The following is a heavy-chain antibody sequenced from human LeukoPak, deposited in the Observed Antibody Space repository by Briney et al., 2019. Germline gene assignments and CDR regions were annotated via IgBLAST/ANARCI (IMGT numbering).Heavy chain of an antibody. J-gene: IGHJ5*02. CDR3: ARGGYSSTRIARGWFDP. CDR1: GYTFTSYD. CDR2: MNPNSGNT. Sequence: ASVRVSCKASGYTFTSYDINWGRQATGQGLEWRGWMNPNSGNTGYAQKFQGRVTMTRNTSISTAYMELSSLRSEDTAVYYCARGGYSSTRIARGWFDPWGQGTLVTVSS. D-gene: IGHD5-18*01. V-gene: IGHV1-8*01.